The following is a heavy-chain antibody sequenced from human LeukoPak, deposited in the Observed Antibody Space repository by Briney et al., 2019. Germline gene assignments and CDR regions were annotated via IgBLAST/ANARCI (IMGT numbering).Heavy chain of an antibody. CDR2: INHSGST. Sequence: SETLSLTCAVYGGSFSGYYWSWIRQPPGKGLEWIGEINHSGSTNYNPSLKSRVTISVDTSKNQFSLKLSSVTAADTAVYYCARDRDLHEFDYWGQGTLVTVSS. CDR1: GGSFSGYY. D-gene: IGHD3-10*01. CDR3: ARDRDLHEFDY. V-gene: IGHV4-34*01. J-gene: IGHJ4*02.